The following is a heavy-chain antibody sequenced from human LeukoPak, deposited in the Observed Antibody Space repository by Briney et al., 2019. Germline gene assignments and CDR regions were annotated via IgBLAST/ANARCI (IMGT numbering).Heavy chain of an antibody. V-gene: IGHV4-59*12. CDR1: GGSINSYY. D-gene: IGHD2/OR15-2a*01. Sequence: SETLSLTCTVSGGSINSYYWSWIRQPPGKGLEWIATIHYSGSTYYNPSLKSRVTISVDTSRNLFSLRLSSLTAADTAVYYCARILARQFTSFSDSSPYTYYYMDVWGKGTTVTVSS. CDR3: ARILARQFTSFSDSSPYTYYYMDV. J-gene: IGHJ6*03. CDR2: IHYSGST.